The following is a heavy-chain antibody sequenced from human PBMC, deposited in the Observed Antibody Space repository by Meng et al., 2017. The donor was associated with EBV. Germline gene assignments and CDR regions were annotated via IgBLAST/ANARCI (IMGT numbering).Heavy chain of an antibody. V-gene: IGHV1-69*01. CDR1: GGTFRSDA. Sequence: LQQSGAEVKKSGSAVKVSCRTSGGTFRSDAVGWVRQAPGQGLEWMGGLIPMVGAPHYAQKFQGRVTIIADESTSTHSMELNSLRSEDTAMYYCASESGGGFTPDYWGQGTLVTVSS. D-gene: IGHD3-16*01. J-gene: IGHJ4*02. CDR3: ASESGGGFTPDY. CDR2: LIPMVGAP.